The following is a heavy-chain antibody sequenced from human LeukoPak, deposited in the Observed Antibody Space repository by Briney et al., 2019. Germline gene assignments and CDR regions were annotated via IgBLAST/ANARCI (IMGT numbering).Heavy chain of an antibody. CDR1: EFTVSSDY. J-gene: IGHJ4*02. Sequence: GGSLRLSCTASEFTVSSDYMSWVRQAPGKGLEWVSVIYSGGSTYYADSVKGRFTIFRDNSKNTLFLQMNSLRAEDTAVYYCARAPGIAARPSAIDYWGQGTLVTVSS. CDR2: IYSGGST. V-gene: IGHV3-53*01. D-gene: IGHD6-6*01. CDR3: ARAPGIAARPSAIDY.